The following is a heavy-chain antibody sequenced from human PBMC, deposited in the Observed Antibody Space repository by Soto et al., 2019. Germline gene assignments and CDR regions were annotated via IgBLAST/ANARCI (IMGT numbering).Heavy chain of an antibody. Sequence: SLRLSCAASGFTFSSYAMHWVRQAPGKGLEWVAVISYDGSNKYYADSVKGRFTISRDNSKNTLYLQMNSLRAEDTAVYYCARDCAPWYSSSWYYFDYWGQGTLVTVSS. V-gene: IGHV3-30-3*01. CDR1: GFTFSSYA. J-gene: IGHJ4*02. CDR2: ISYDGSNK. CDR3: ARDCAPWYSSSWYYFDY. D-gene: IGHD6-13*01.